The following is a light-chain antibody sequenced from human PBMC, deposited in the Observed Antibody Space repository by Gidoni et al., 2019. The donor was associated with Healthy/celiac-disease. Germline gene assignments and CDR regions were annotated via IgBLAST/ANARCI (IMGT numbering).Light chain of an antibody. V-gene: IGKV3-11*01. J-gene: IGKJ4*01. CDR1: QSVSSY. CDR3: QQRSNWPLALT. CDR2: DAS. Sequence: EIVLTQSPATLSLSPGERATLSCRASQSVSSYLAWYQQKPGQAPRLLIYDASNRATGIPARFSGSGSGTDFTLTIRSLEPEDFAVYYCQQRSNWPLALTFGGXTKVEIK.